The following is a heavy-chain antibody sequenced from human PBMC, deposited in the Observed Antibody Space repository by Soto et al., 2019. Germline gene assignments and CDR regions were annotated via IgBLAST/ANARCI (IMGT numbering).Heavy chain of an antibody. CDR2: IIPIFGTA. Sequence: ASVKVSCKASGGTFSIYAISWVRQAPGQGLEWMGGIIPIFGTANYAQKFQRRVTITADESTSTAYMELSSLRSEDTAVYYCARDDRTDNWFDPWGQGTLVTVSS. CDR3: ARDDRTDNWFDP. CDR1: GGTFSIYA. V-gene: IGHV1-69*13. J-gene: IGHJ5*02. D-gene: IGHD4-17*01.